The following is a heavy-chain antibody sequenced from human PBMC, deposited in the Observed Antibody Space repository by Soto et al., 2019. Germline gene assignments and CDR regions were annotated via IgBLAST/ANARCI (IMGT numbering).Heavy chain of an antibody. Sequence: PSETLSLTCTVSGGSISSSSYYWGWIRQPPGKGLEWIGSIYYSGSTYYNPSLKSRVTISVDTSKNQFSLKLSSVTAADTAVYYCASPRITIFGVVILWGQGTLVTVSS. CDR3: ASPRITIFGVVIL. CDR2: IYYSGST. J-gene: IGHJ4*02. V-gene: IGHV4-39*01. CDR1: GGSISSSSYY. D-gene: IGHD3-3*01.